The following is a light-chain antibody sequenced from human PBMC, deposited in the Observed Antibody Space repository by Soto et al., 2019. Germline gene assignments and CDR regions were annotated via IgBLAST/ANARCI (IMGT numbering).Light chain of an antibody. J-gene: IGLJ2*01. Sequence: QSALTQPPSASGSPGQSVTISCTGSSSDIGGYDFVSWYQQHPGKVPKLLIYEVTKRPSGVPDRFSGSKSGNTASLTVSGLQADDEADYYCNSYTSSSTVIFGGGTKVTVL. V-gene: IGLV2-8*01. CDR1: SSDIGGYDF. CDR3: NSYTSSSTVI. CDR2: EVT.